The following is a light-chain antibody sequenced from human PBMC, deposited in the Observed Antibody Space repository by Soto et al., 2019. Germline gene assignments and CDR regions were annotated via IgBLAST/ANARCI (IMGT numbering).Light chain of an antibody. CDR1: QSVNNNY. V-gene: IGKV3-20*01. CDR2: GAS. Sequence: EIVLTQSPGTLSLSRGERATLSCRASQSVNNNYLAWYQQKRGQAPRLLVYGASTRATGIPDRFSGSVSGTDFTLTISRLEPEDFAVYYCQQYGRSLTFGGGTKVEIK. CDR3: QQYGRSLT. J-gene: IGKJ4*01.